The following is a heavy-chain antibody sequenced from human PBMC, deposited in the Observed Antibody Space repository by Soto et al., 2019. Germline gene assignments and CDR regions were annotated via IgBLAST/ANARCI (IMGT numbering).Heavy chain of an antibody. Sequence: GASVKVSCKASGYTFTSYGISWVRQAPGQGLEWMGWISAYNGNTHYTQRLQGRVTMTTDTSTSTAYMELRGLRSDDTAVYYCAGVRQLVGYFYYYMDVWGKGTRVTVSS. CDR1: GYTFTSYG. J-gene: IGHJ6*03. CDR3: AGVRQLVGYFYYYMDV. D-gene: IGHD6-13*01. CDR2: ISAYNGNT. V-gene: IGHV1-18*01.